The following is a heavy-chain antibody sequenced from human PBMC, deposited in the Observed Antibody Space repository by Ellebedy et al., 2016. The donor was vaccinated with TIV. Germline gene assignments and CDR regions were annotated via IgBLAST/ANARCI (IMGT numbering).Heavy chain of an antibody. V-gene: IGHV1-2*02. Sequence: ASVKVSCKASGYTFTGYYMHWVRQAPGQGLEWMGWINPNSGGTNYAQKFQGRVTITRNTSISTAYMELSSLRSEDTAVYYCARGRVYYDILTGYFAGVGMDVWGQGTTVTVSS. J-gene: IGHJ6*02. CDR1: GYTFTGYY. CDR2: INPNSGGT. D-gene: IGHD3-9*01. CDR3: ARGRVYYDILTGYFAGVGMDV.